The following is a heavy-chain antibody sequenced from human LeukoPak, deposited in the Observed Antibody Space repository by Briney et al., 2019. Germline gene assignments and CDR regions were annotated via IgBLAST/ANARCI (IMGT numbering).Heavy chain of an antibody. CDR3: ARRIIRGGGMDV. D-gene: IGHD2/OR15-2a*01. CDR2: INPNSGGT. J-gene: IGHJ6*02. Sequence: VASVKVSCKASGYTFTGYYMHWVRQAPGQGLEWMGWINPNSGGTNYAQKFQGRVTMTRDTSISTANMELSRLRYDDTAVYYCARRIIRGGGMDVWGQGTTVTVSS. CDR1: GYTFTGYY. V-gene: IGHV1-2*02.